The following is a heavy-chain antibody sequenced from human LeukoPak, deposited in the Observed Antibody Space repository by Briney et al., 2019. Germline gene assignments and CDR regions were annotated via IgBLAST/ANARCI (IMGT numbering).Heavy chain of an antibody. CDR3: ARSDGIRGKYLLDY. D-gene: IGHD2-2*01. CDR2: AYYSAIT. V-gene: IGHV4-59*08. CDR1: GVSITTYY. J-gene: IGHJ4*02. Sequence: SETLSLTCTVSGVSITTYYWTWIRQPPAKGLEWIGYAYYSAITNYNPSLRNRVTISLDTSKNQFSLKLTSVTAADTALYYCARSDGIRGKYLLDYWGQGSLVTVSS.